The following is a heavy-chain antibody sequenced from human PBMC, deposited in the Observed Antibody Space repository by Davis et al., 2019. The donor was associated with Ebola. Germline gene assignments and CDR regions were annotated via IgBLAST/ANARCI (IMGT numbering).Heavy chain of an antibody. CDR2: LYSGGTS. CDR3: ARDPNLADYSLDY. CDR1: GFIVNNYY. Sequence: PGGSLRLSCAASGFIVNNYYMNWVRQAPGKGLAWVSVLYSGGTSAYADSVKGRFTISRDNSKNTVYLHMNYLRVDDMAVYFCARDPNLADYSLDYWGQGTLVTVSS. V-gene: IGHV3-53*01. J-gene: IGHJ4*02. D-gene: IGHD4-11*01.